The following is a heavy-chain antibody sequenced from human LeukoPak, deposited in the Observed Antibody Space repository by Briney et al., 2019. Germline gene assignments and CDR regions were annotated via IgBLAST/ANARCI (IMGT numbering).Heavy chain of an antibody. V-gene: IGHV1-69*04. CDR1: GGTFSSYA. Sequence: SVKVSCKASGGTFSSYAIGWVRQAPGQGLEWMGRIIPILGIANYAQKFRGRVTITADKSTSTAYMELSSLRSEDTAVYYCARAKNDYGDYAAPRPLDYWGQGTLVTVSS. D-gene: IGHD4-17*01. CDR3: ARAKNDYGDYAAPRPLDY. CDR2: IIPILGIA. J-gene: IGHJ4*02.